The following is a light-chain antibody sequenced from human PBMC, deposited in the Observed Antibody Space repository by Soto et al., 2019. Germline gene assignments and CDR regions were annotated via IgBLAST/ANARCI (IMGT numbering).Light chain of an antibody. J-gene: IGLJ3*02. Sequence: QSVLTQPASVSGSPGQSITISCTGTSSDVGGYNYVSWYQQHPDKAPKLVIYDVSNRPSGVSNRFSASKSGNTASLTISGLQAEDEADYYCISYTRSGTRVFGGGTKLT. V-gene: IGLV2-14*03. CDR2: DVS. CDR3: ISYTRSGTRV. CDR1: SSDVGGYNY.